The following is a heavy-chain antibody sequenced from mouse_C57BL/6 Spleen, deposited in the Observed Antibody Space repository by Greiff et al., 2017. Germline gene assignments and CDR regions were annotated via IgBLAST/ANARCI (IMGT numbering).Heavy chain of an antibody. J-gene: IGHJ3*01. V-gene: IGHV5-17*01. Sequence: EVKLMESGGGLVKPGGSLKLSCAASGFTFSDYGMHWVRQAPEQGLEWVAYISSGSSTIYYADTVKGRFTISRDNAKNTLFLQMTSLRAEDTAMYYSGRPDYSNYGGFAYWGQGTLVTVSA. CDR2: ISSGSSTI. CDR3: GRPDYSNYGGFAY. CDR1: GFTFSDYG. D-gene: IGHD2-5*01.